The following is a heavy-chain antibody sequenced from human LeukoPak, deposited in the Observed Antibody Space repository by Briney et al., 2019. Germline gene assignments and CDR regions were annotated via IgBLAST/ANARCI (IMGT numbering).Heavy chain of an antibody. V-gene: IGHV3-48*03. CDR2: ISSSGSTI. J-gene: IGHJ4*02. Sequence: PGGSLRLSCAASGFTFSSYEMNWVRQAPGKGLEWVSYISSSGSTIYYADSVKGRFTISRDNAQNSLYLQMNGLRAEDSAVYYCARVTDLSGAPFDYWGQGTLVTVSS. D-gene: IGHD3-16*01. CDR1: GFTFSSYE. CDR3: ARVTDLSGAPFDY.